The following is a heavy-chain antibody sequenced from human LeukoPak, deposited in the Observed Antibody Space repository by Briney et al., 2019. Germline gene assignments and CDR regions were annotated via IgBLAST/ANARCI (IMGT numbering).Heavy chain of an antibody. J-gene: IGHJ6*02. Sequence: ASVKVSCKASGGTFSSYAINWVRQATGQGLEWMGWMNPNSGNTGYAQKFQGRVTMTRNTSISTAYMELSSLRSEDTAVYYCARGGDSISYYGMDVWGQGTTVTVSS. CDR1: GGTFSSYA. CDR3: ARGGDSISYYGMDV. V-gene: IGHV1-8*02. CDR2: MNPNSGNT. D-gene: IGHD2-21*02.